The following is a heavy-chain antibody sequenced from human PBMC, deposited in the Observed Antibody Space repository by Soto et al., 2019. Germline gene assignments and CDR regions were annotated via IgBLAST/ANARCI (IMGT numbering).Heavy chain of an antibody. D-gene: IGHD6-13*01. J-gene: IGHJ4*02. Sequence: GGSLRLSCAAAGFAIGGYAMNWVRQAPGKGLEWVSVISGSDGSTYYADSVKGRFTISRDNSKNTLNLQMNSLRAEDTAVYYCARRSSSWYFDYWGQGT. CDR3: ARRSSSWYFDY. V-gene: IGHV3-23*01. CDR2: ISGSDGST. CDR1: GFAIGGYA.